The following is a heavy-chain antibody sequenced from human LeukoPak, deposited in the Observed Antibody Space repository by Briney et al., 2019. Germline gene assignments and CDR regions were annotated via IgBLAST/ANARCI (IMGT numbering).Heavy chain of an antibody. CDR2: INSDESVT. V-gene: IGHV3-74*03. CDR3: VRSRFTTSSFDY. Sequence: PGGSLRLSCAASGFTFNSSWMQWVRQAPGQGLVWVSRINSDESVTTYTNSVKGRFTISRDNAKNTLYLQMNSLRAEDTAMYYCVRSRFTTSSFDYWGQGTLVTVSS. CDR1: GFTFNSSW. J-gene: IGHJ4*02. D-gene: IGHD2-2*01.